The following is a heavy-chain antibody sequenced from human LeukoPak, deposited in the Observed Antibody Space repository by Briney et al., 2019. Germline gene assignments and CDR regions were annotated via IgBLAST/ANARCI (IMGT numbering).Heavy chain of an antibody. Sequence: GESLKISCKGSGYSFTSYWIGWVRQMPGKGLEWMGIIYPGDSDTRYSPSFQGQVTISADKSISTAYLQWSSLKASDTAMYYCARGTDQQHTNQGLYSSRPTIFDYWGQGTLVTVSS. CDR1: GYSFTSYW. CDR3: ARGTDQQHTNQGLYSSRPTIFDY. D-gene: IGHD6-13*01. V-gene: IGHV5-51*01. CDR2: IYPGDSDT. J-gene: IGHJ4*02.